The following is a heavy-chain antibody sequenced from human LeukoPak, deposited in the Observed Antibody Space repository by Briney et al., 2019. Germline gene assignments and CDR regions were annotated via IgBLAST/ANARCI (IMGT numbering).Heavy chain of an antibody. Sequence: GGSLRLSCLGSGFGFSNYWMTWLRQAPGEGLEWVANIKEDGNVIYYADSVKGRFTISRDNAKNSVYLQMNSLRVEDTALYYCATGRWFGEFAGSAFEDWGQGTLVTVSS. J-gene: IGHJ4*02. CDR3: ATGRWFGEFAGSAFED. CDR2: IKEDGNVI. CDR1: GFGFSNYW. V-gene: IGHV3-7*01. D-gene: IGHD3-10*01.